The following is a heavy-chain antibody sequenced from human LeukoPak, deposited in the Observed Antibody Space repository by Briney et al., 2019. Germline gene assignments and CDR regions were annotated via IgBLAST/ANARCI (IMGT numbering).Heavy chain of an antibody. V-gene: IGHV3-20*01. D-gene: IGHD3-3*01. CDR2: INWNGGST. CDR3: ARLALLNTIFGVVEYAFDI. J-gene: IGHJ3*02. Sequence: GGSLRLSCAASGFTFDDYGMSWVRQAPGKELEWVSGINWNGGSTGYADSVKGRFTISRDNAKNSLYLQMNSLRAEDTALYHCARLALLNTIFGVVEYAFDIWGQGTMVTVSS. CDR1: GFTFDDYG.